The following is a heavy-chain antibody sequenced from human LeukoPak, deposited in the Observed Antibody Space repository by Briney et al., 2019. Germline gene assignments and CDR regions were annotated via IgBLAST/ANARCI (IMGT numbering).Heavy chain of an antibody. CDR3: ANPGGYSSPRYYFDY. CDR2: ISGSGGST. D-gene: IGHD6-13*01. V-gene: IGHV3-23*01. J-gene: IGHJ4*02. CDR1: GFTFSNYS. Sequence: HPGGSLRLSCAGSGFTFSNYSINWVRQAPGKGLEWVSAISGSGGSTYYADSVKGRFTISRDNSKNTLYLQMNSLRAEDTAVYYCANPGGYSSPRYYFDYWGQGTLVTVSS.